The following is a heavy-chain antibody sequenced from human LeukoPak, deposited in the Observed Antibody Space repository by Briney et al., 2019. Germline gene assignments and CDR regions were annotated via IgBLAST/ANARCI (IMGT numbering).Heavy chain of an antibody. D-gene: IGHD3-16*01. CDR1: GGSFSGYY. V-gene: IGHV4-34*01. Sequence: PSETLSLTCVVNGGSFSGYYWTWIRQTPGKGLEWIGEVTQSGSTNYNPSLKTRVTISLDTPQTQFSLRLTSLTAADTALYYCARAGETARGVFSFDIWGQGTMVTVSA. J-gene: IGHJ3*02. CDR2: VTQSGST. CDR3: ARAGETARGVFSFDI.